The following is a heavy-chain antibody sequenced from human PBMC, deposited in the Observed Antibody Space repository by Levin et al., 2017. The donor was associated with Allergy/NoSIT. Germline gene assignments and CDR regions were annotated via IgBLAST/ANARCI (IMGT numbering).Heavy chain of an antibody. V-gene: IGHV3-30*18. Sequence: SCAASGFTFSSYAMHWVRQAPGKGLEWVAVIANDGRDKKYVDSVKGRFTISRDNSQSTLYLQMNSLRTDDTAVYYCAKDRQRSAAGYYFDYWGQGTLLTVSS. J-gene: IGHJ4*02. CDR3: AKDRQRSAAGYYFDY. D-gene: IGHD6-13*01. CDR2: IANDGRDK. CDR1: GFTFSSYA.